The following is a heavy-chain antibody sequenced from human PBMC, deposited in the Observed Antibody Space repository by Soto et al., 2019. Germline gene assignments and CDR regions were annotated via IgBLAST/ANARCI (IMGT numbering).Heavy chain of an antibody. CDR2: ISYDGSNK. CDR1: GFTFSSYG. J-gene: IGHJ4*02. D-gene: IGHD6-13*01. CDR3: AKEAEGQQLVGDYFDY. Sequence: GGSLRLSCAASGFTFSSYGMHWVRQAPGKGLEWVAVISYDGSNKYYADSVKGRFTISRDNSKNTLYLQMNSLRAEDTAVYYCAKEAEGQQLVGDYFDYWGQGTLVTVSS. V-gene: IGHV3-30*18.